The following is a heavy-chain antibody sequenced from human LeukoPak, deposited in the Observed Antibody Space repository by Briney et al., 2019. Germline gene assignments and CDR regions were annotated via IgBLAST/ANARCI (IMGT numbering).Heavy chain of an antibody. CDR1: GFTFSSYW. CDR2: IKQDGSEK. CDR3: ARMDIVVVPAAGPHDAFDI. Sequence: GGSLRLSCAASGFTFSSYWMSWVRQAPGKGLVWLANIKQDGSEKYYVDSVKGRFTISRDNAKNSLYLQMNSLRAEDTAVYYCARMDIVVVPAAGPHDAFDIWGQGTMVTVSS. J-gene: IGHJ3*02. D-gene: IGHD2-2*03. V-gene: IGHV3-7*01.